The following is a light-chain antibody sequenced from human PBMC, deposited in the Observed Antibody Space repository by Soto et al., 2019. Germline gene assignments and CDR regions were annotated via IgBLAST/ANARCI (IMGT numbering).Light chain of an antibody. CDR1: SSDVGAYNY. CDR2: EVT. CDR3: SSYAGSTNL. V-gene: IGLV2-8*01. J-gene: IGLJ1*01. Sequence: QSALTQPPSASGSPGQSVTISCTGTSSDVGAYNYVSWYQQHPGKAPKLIIYEVTKRPSGVPDRFSGSKSGNTASLTVSGLQADDEADYYSSSYAGSTNLFGTGTKVTVL.